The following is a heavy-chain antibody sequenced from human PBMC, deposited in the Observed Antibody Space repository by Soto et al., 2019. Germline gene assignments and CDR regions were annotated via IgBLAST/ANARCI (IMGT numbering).Heavy chain of an antibody. V-gene: IGHV1-2*04. CDR3: AREVLAVADYYYYGMDV. CDR2: INPNSGGT. Sequence: GASVKVSCKASGGTFSSYAISWVRQAPGQGLEWMGWINPNSGGTNYAQKFQGWVTMTRDTSISTAYMELSRLRSDDTAVYYCAREVLAVADYYYYGMDVWGQGTTVTVAS. J-gene: IGHJ6*02. CDR1: GGTFSSYA. D-gene: IGHD6-19*01.